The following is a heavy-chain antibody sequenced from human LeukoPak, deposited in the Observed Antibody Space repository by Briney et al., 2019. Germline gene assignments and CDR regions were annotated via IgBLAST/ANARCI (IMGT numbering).Heavy chain of an antibody. V-gene: IGHV3-9*01. CDR1: GFTFDDYA. Sequence: LSGRSLRLSCAASGFTFDDYAMHWVRQAPGKGLEWVSGISWNSGSIGYADSVKGRFTISRDNAKNSLYLQMNSLRAEDTAVYYCARDLQQLARFDYWGQGTLVTVSS. J-gene: IGHJ4*02. CDR2: ISWNSGSI. CDR3: ARDLQQLARFDY. D-gene: IGHD6-13*01.